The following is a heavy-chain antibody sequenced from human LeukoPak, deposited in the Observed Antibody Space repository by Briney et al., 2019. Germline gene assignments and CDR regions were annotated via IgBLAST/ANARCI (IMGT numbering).Heavy chain of an antibody. V-gene: IGHV1-2*06. D-gene: IGHD1-26*01. CDR2: INPNSGGT. CDR1: GYTFTGYY. J-gene: IGHJ4*02. Sequence: ASVKVSCKASGYTFTGYYMHWVRQAPGQGLEWMGRINPNSGGTTYEQKFQGRVTMTRDTSISTAYMELSRLRSDDTAVYYCARGVVGGGDFDYWGQGTLVTVSS. CDR3: ARGVVGGGDFDY.